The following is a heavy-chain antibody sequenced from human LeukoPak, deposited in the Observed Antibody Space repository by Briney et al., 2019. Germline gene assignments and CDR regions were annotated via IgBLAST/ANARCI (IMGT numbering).Heavy chain of an antibody. CDR1: GGSFSGYY. V-gene: IGHV4-34*01. J-gene: IGHJ4*02. D-gene: IGHD2-15*01. Sequence: SETLSLTCAVYGGSFSGYYWSWIRQPPGKGLEWIGEINHSGSTNYNPSVKSRVTISVDTSKNQFSLKLSSVTAADTAVYYCARAVVVAATFDYWGQGTLVTVSS. CDR2: INHSGST. CDR3: ARAVVVAATFDY.